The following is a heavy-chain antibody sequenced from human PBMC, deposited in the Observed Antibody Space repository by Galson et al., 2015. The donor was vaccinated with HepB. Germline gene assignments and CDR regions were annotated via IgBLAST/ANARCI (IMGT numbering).Heavy chain of an antibody. V-gene: IGHV3-23*01. Sequence: SLRLSCAASGFTFSNYAMSWVRQAPGKGLEWISVISGSTGATFYTDSARGRFIISRDNSKNTLFLQMATLRVEDTALYICAKHRGSGSPLYYDMDVWGQGATVTVSS. CDR3: AKHRGSGSPLYYDMDV. CDR2: ISGSTGAT. CDR1: GFTFSNYA. J-gene: IGHJ6*02. D-gene: IGHD3-10*01.